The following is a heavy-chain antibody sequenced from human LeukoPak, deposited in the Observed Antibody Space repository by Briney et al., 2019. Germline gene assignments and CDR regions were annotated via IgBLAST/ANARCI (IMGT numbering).Heavy chain of an antibody. CDR3: ARDPAANYDFWRGYYQGYYYGMDV. V-gene: IGHV1-18*01. CDR1: GGTFSSYA. J-gene: IGHJ6*02. Sequence: GASVKVSCKASGGTFSSYAISWVRQAPGQGLEWMGWISSYNGNTNYAQNLQGRITMTTDTSTSTAYMELRSLRSDDTAVYYCARDPAANYDFWRGYYQGYYYGMDVWGQGTTVTVSS. D-gene: IGHD3-3*01. CDR2: ISSYNGNT.